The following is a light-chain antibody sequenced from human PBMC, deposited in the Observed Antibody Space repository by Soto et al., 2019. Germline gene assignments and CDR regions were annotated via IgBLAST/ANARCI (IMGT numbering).Light chain of an antibody. V-gene: IGKV3-20*01. CDR3: QQYGSSPRT. CDR1: QSVSSNY. CDR2: GAS. J-gene: IGKJ1*01. Sequence: EIVLTQSPGTLSLSPGERATLSCRASQSVSSNYLAWYQQKPGQAPRLLIYGASNRVTGVPDRFSGSGSGTDFTLTISRLEPEDFAVYYCQQYGSSPRTFGQGTNVEIK.